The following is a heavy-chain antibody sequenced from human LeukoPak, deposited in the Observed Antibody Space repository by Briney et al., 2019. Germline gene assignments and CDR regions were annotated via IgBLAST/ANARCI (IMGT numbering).Heavy chain of an antibody. Sequence: ASVKVSCKASGYTFTGYYMHWVRQAPGQGLEWMGWINPNSGGTNYAQKFQGWVTMTRDTSISTAYMELSRLRSDDTAVYYCARDGSGYDPPGYYGMDVWGQGTTVTVSS. J-gene: IGHJ6*02. CDR2: INPNSGGT. CDR1: GYTFTGYY. CDR3: ARDGSGYDPPGYYGMDV. D-gene: IGHD5-12*01. V-gene: IGHV1-2*04.